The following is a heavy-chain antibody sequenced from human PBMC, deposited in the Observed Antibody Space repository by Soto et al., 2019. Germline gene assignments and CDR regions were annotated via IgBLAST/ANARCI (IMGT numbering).Heavy chain of an antibody. CDR2: INPATGAA. V-gene: IGHV1-2*02. J-gene: IGHJ3*02. CDR3: ARGGGVGVAGSAAFDM. Sequence: QLHLVQSGAVVKKPGASVTVSCSASGYPVTAYYMHWVRQAPGRGLEWMGGINPATGAAKYTQTFQGRVPMARDTSKSTGFMELSGLTSEDTAVFYCARGGGVGVAGSAAFDMWGQGTLVTVSS. CDR1: GYPVTAYY. D-gene: IGHD3-3*01.